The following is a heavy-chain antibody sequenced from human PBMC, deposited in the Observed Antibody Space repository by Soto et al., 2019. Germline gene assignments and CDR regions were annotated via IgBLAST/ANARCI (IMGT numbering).Heavy chain of an antibody. J-gene: IGHJ4*02. D-gene: IGHD2-15*01. CDR2: IYHSGGT. CDR1: GGSISSSNW. Sequence: GPGPFFSSETLSLTCAVSGGSISSSNWWSWVRQPPGKGLEWIGEIYHSGGTNYNPSLKSRVTISVDKSKNQFSLKLSSVTAADTAVYYCAVKVVAATPQLDYWGQGTLVTVSS. CDR3: AVKVVAATPQLDY. V-gene: IGHV4-4*02.